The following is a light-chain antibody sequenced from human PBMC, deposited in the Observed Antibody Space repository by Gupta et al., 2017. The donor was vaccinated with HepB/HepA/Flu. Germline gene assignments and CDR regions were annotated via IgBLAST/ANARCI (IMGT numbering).Light chain of an antibody. Sequence: DIVMTQYPLSLPVTPGEPASISCRSSQSLLHSDGYNYLDWYLQRPGQSPQLLIYLGSNRAYGVPDRFSGSGSDTDFTLQISRLEAEDVGVYYCKQTLQTPRTFGQGTKVEI. CDR1: QSLLHSDGYNY. CDR3: KQTLQTPRT. V-gene: IGKV2-28*01. J-gene: IGKJ1*01. CDR2: LGS.